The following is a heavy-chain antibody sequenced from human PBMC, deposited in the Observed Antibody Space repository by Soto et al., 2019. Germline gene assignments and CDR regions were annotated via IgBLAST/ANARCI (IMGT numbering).Heavy chain of an antibody. V-gene: IGHV2-5*01. CDR3: AHTGQLVGDWFDP. D-gene: IGHD6-6*01. Sequence: QITLKESGRTLVKPTETLTLTCTFSGFSLSTVGVGVGWIRQPPGKSLQWLALIYWNGDKYYSPSLTNRLTISKDTSKNQVVLTMTDMDPVDAGTFFCAHTGQLVGDWFDPWGQGTLVTVSS. J-gene: IGHJ5*02. CDR1: GFSLSTVGVG. CDR2: IYWNGDK.